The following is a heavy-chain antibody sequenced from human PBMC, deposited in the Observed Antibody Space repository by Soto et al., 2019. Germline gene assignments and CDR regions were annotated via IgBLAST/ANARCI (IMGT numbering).Heavy chain of an antibody. CDR3: AKDRGLGQYSYYYMGV. CDR2: ISGSGGST. D-gene: IGHD6-25*01. V-gene: IGHV3-23*01. J-gene: IGHJ6*03. Sequence: GGSLRLSCAASGFTFSNYAMSWVRQAPGKGLEWVSTISGSGGSTYYVDSVKGRFTISRDNSKNTLYLQMNSLRAEDTAVYYCAKDRGLGQYSYYYMGVWGKGTTVTVSS. CDR1: GFTFSNYA.